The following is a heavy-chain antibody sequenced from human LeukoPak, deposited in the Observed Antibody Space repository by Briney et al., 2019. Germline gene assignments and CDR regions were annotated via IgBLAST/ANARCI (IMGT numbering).Heavy chain of an antibody. CDR2: IIPILGIA. CDR3: AREPQDIVVVVAATWFDY. Sequence: ASVKVSCKASGGTFSSYAISWVRQAPGQGLEWMGRIIPILGIANYAQKFQGRVTITADKSTSTAYMELGSLRSEDTAVYYCAREPQDIVVVVAATWFDYWGQGTLVTVSS. V-gene: IGHV1-69*04. D-gene: IGHD2-15*01. CDR1: GGTFSSYA. J-gene: IGHJ4*02.